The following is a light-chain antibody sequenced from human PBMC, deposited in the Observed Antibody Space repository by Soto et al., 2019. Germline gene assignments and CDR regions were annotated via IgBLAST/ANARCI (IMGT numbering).Light chain of an antibody. V-gene: IGKV1-5*01. Sequence: DIPLTQTPYTPPPCVGXQVPITCRASQSIDRWLAWYQQKPGKAPKILIYHASSLETGVPSRFSGSGSWTEFTLTISSLQPDDFSTYYCQPYNSYGTFGPGTKVDIK. J-gene: IGKJ1*01. CDR3: QPYNSYGT. CDR2: HAS. CDR1: QSIDRW.